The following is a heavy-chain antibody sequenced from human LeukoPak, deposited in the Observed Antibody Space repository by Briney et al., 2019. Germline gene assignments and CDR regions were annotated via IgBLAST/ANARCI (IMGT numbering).Heavy chain of an antibody. D-gene: IGHD3-10*01. Sequence: SSGKVSCKAAVGTFNSYAISWVRQAPGQGREWMGGIIPIFGTAKSAQKFPGRVTITAHKSTSTAYMELSSLRSEDTAVYYCARRGLKDGYYYGSGSYYYYFDYWGQGTLVTVSS. V-gene: IGHV1-69*06. CDR3: ARRGLKDGYYYGSGSYYYYFDY. J-gene: IGHJ4*02. CDR2: IIPIFGTA. CDR1: VGTFNSYA.